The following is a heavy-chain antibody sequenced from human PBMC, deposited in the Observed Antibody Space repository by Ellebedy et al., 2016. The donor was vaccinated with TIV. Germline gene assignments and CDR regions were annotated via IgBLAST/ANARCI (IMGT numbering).Heavy chain of an antibody. D-gene: IGHD1-14*01. Sequence: AASVKVSCKASGGTFSRYALNWVRQAPGQGLEWMGRIMPILDIANYPQKFQGRVTITADKSTSTAYMELRSLRSEDTAVYYCERDLLGTADYWGQGTLVTVSS. CDR2: IMPILDIA. CDR1: GGTFSRYA. V-gene: IGHV1-69*04. CDR3: ERDLLGTADY. J-gene: IGHJ4*02.